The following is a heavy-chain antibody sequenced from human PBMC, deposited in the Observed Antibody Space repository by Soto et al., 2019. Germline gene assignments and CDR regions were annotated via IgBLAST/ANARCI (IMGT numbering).Heavy chain of an antibody. D-gene: IGHD4-17*01. CDR2: IYYSGST. CDR1: GGSISSSNYY. Sequence: SETLSLTCTVSGGSISSSNYYWGWIRQPPGKGLEWIGTIYYSGSTYYNPSLKSRVTISVDTSKNRFSLKLSSVTAADTAVYHCTRLGSDGDYYFDYWGEGTLVTVSS. CDR3: TRLGSDGDYYFDY. J-gene: IGHJ4*02. V-gene: IGHV4-39*01.